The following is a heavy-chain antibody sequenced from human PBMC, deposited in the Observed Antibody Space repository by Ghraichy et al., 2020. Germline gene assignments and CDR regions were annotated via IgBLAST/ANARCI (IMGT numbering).Heavy chain of an antibody. CDR1: GFTFSSYA. CDR2: ISGSGDST. D-gene: IGHD4-17*01. Sequence: ETLSLTCAASGFTFSSYAMSWVRQAPGKGLEWVSTISGSGDSTYYADSVKGRFTISRDNSKNTLYLQMNSLRAEDTAVYYCARASNSRYGDYVAEDSWGQGTLVTVSS. CDR3: ARASNSRYGDYVAEDS. V-gene: IGHV3-23*01. J-gene: IGHJ4*02.